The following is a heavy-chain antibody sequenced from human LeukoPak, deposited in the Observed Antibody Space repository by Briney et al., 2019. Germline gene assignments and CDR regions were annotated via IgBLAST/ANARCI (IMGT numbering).Heavy chain of an antibody. CDR3: AKEPFSYCSSTSCSPDP. J-gene: IGHJ5*02. V-gene: IGHV3-30*02. CDR2: IRYDGSNK. D-gene: IGHD2-2*01. Sequence: GGSLRLSCAASGFTFSSYGMHWVRQAPGKGLEWVAFIRYDGSNKYYADSVKGRFTISRDNSKNTLYLQMNSLRAEDTAVYYCAKEPFSYCSSTSCSPDPWGQGTRVTVSS. CDR1: GFTFSSYG.